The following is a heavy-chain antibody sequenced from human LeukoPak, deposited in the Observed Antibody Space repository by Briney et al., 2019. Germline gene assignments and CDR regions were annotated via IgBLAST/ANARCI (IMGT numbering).Heavy chain of an antibody. CDR3: AKDARSFYSYTHGSFDY. CDR1: GFTFSHYG. CDR2: MSYDGNNE. D-gene: IGHD5-24*01. J-gene: IGHJ4*02. V-gene: IGHV3-30*18. Sequence: PGGSLRLSYVATGFTFSHYGIHWVRQAPGKGLEWVAVMSYDGNNELYADSVKGRFVVSRNDSKNTLDLQMNSLRPEDTGIYYCAKDARSFYSYTHGSFDYWGQGTLVTVSS.